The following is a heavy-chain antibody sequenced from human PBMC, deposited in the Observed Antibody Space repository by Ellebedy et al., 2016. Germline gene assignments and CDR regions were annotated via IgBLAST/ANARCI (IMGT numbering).Heavy chain of an antibody. D-gene: IGHD2-2*01. Sequence: GESLKISCAASGITFSDAWMSWVRQAPGKGLEWVGRIKNKTIGGTTEYALPVKDRFIISRDDSKNMHYLQMNSLKTEDTVVYYCVSYVPADSWGQGTPVTVSS. CDR1: GITFSDAW. CDR3: VSYVPADS. V-gene: IGHV3-15*01. J-gene: IGHJ4*02. CDR2: IKNKTIGGTT.